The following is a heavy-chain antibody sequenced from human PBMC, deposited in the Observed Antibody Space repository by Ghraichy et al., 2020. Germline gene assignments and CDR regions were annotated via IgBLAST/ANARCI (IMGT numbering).Heavy chain of an antibody. D-gene: IGHD6-13*01. Sequence: ASVKVSCKASGDTFTSYGISWVRQAPGQGLEWVGWISGYTGDTQYAQKFQGRVTMTTDTSTSTAYMELRSLISDDTAVYYCACDVSSSWYFFWGQGTLVTFSS. CDR2: ISGYTGDT. V-gene: IGHV1-18*04. J-gene: IGHJ4*02. CDR1: GDTFTSYG. CDR3: ACDVSSSWYFF.